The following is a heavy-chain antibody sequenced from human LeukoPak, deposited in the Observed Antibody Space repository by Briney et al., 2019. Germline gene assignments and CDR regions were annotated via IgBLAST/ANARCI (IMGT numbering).Heavy chain of an antibody. CDR2: INPNSGGT. D-gene: IGHD3-22*01. CDR3: AKSDFKYYYESSGYGKS. CDR1: GYTFTGYY. V-gene: IGHV1-2*02. J-gene: IGHJ4*02. Sequence: ASVKVSCKASGYTFTGYYMHWVRQAPGQGLEWMGWINPNSGGTNYAQKFQGRVTMTRDTSISTAYMELSRLRSDDTAVYYCAKSDFKYYYESSGYGKSWGQGTLVTVSS.